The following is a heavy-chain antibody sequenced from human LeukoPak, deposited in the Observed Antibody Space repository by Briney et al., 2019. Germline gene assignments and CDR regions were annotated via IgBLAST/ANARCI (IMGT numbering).Heavy chain of an antibody. CDR3: TSHWLLRWFDP. CDR2: IYHSGST. V-gene: IGHV4-38-2*02. CDR1: GYSISSGYY. J-gene: IGHJ5*02. Sequence: PSETLSLTCTVSGYSISSGYYWGWIRQPPGKGLEWIGSIYHSGSTYYNPSLKSRVTISVDTSKNQFSLNLSSVTAADTAGYYCTSHWLLRWFDPWGQGTLVTVSS. D-gene: IGHD6-19*01.